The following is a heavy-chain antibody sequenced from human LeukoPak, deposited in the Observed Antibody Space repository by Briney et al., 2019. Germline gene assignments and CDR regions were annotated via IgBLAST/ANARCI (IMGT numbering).Heavy chain of an antibody. CDR2: IYYSGST. Sequence: SETLSLTCTVSGGSISGYYWSWIRQPPGKGLECIGYIYYSGSTNYNPSLKSRVTISVDTSRNQFSLKLSSVTAADTAVYYCAKVSDRDSSGYYWGFEYWGQGTLVTVSS. CDR3: AKVSDRDSSGYYWGFEY. D-gene: IGHD3-22*01. V-gene: IGHV4-59*08. CDR1: GGSISGYY. J-gene: IGHJ4*02.